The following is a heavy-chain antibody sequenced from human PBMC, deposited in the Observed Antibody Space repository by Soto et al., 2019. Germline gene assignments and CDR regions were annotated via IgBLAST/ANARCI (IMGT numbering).Heavy chain of an antibody. CDR1: GGSISSSRYD. CDR3: ARIITGTTVGMDV. Sequence: SYRPALTCTVSGGSISSSRYDGGWNRQPPGKGLEWIGSIYYSGSTYYNPSLKSRVTISVDTSKNQFSLKLSSVTAADTAVYYCARIITGTTVGMDVWGQGTTVTVSS. J-gene: IGHJ6*02. D-gene: IGHD1-7*01. V-gene: IGHV4-39*01. CDR2: IYYSGST.